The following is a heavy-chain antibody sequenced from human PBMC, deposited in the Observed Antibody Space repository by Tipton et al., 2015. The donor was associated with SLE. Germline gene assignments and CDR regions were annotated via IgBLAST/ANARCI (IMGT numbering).Heavy chain of an antibody. Sequence: QSGPEVKKPGSSVKVSCKASGGTFSSYAISWVRQAPGQGLEWMGGIIPIFGTANYAQKLQGGVTMTTDTSTSTAYMELRSLRSDDTAVYYCARDGIVGAFDYWGQGTLVTVSS. D-gene: IGHD1-26*01. CDR3: ARDGIVGAFDY. J-gene: IGHJ4*02. CDR2: IIPIFGTA. V-gene: IGHV1-69*05. CDR1: GGTFSSYA.